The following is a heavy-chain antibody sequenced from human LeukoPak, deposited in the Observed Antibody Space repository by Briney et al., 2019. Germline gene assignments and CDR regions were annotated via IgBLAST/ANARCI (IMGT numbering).Heavy chain of an antibody. CDR2: IYYSGST. CDR3: ARDLVAVAENYYYMDV. J-gene: IGHJ6*03. D-gene: IGHD6-19*01. V-gene: IGHV4-59*01. CDR1: GDSISSYY. Sequence: SETLSLTCTVSGDSISSYYWSWIRQPPGKGLEWIGYIYYSGSTNYNPSLKSRATISVDTSKNQYSLKLSSVTAADTAVYYCARDLVAVAENYYYMDVWGKGTTVTVSS.